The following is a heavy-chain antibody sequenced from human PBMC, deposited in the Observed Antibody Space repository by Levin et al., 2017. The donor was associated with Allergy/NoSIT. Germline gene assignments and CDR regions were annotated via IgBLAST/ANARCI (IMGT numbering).Heavy chain of an antibody. CDR1: GFTFSNYG. CDR3: TRGSTSPDY. J-gene: IGHJ4*02. V-gene: IGHV3-23*01. D-gene: IGHD3-16*01. CDR2: ISRSGDST. Sequence: HPGGSLRLSCAASGFTFSNYGMTWVRQAPGKGLEWVSAISRSGDSTDYADSVKGRFTIFRDNSKNTLYLQMNSLRPEDTALYYCTRGSTSPDYWGQGTLVTVSS.